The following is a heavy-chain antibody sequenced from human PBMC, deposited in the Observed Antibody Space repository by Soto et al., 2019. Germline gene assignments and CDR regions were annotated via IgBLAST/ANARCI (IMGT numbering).Heavy chain of an antibody. V-gene: IGHV1-58*02. Sequence: SVKVSCKASGFTFTSSAMQWVRQARGQRLEWIGWIVVGSGNTNYAQKFQERVTITRDMSTSTAYMELSSLSSEDTAVYYCAYGRLGYCSGGSCYHYYYYMDVWGKGTTVTVSS. D-gene: IGHD2-15*01. CDR2: IVVGSGNT. CDR3: AYGRLGYCSGGSCYHYYYYMDV. CDR1: GFTFTSSA. J-gene: IGHJ6*03.